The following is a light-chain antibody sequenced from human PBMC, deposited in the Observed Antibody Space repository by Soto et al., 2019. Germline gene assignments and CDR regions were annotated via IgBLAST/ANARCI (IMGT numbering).Light chain of an antibody. CDR1: SSDVGGYNY. V-gene: IGLV2-14*01. J-gene: IGLJ1*01. Sequence: QSALTQPASVSGSPGQSITISCTGTSSDVGGYNYVSWYQQHPGKAPKFMIYDVSNRPSGVSNRFSGSKSGNTASLTISGLQAEDEVVYYCCSYTPNNTCQPVFGTATKGTDL. CDR3: CSYTPNNTCQPV. CDR2: DVS.